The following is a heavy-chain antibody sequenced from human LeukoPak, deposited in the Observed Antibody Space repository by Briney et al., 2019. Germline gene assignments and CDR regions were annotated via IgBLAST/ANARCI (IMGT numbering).Heavy chain of an antibody. CDR1: GGSISSYY. D-gene: IGHD6-13*01. J-gene: IGHJ4*02. CDR2: IYNSGST. V-gene: IGHV4-4*07. Sequence: SETLSLTCTVYGGSISSYYWSWIRQLAGKGLEWIGHIYNSGSTNYNPSLKGRVTMSVATSKNQFSLHLSSVTAADTAVHYCARSAFLVTAPGLYYFDYWGQGTLVAVSS. CDR3: ARSAFLVTAPGLYYFDY.